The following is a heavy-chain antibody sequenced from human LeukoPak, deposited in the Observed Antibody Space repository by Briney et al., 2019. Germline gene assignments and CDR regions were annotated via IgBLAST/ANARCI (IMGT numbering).Heavy chain of an antibody. J-gene: IGHJ5*02. D-gene: IGHD2-2*01. CDR2: IYTSGST. CDR3: ARDRGGYCSSTSCYAGYWFDP. Sequence: PSQTLSLTCTVSGYSISSGNYYWTWIRQPAGKGLEWIGHIYTSGSTNYNPSLKSRVTISVDTSKNQFSLKLSSVTAADTAVYYCARDRGGYCSSTSCYAGYWFDPWGQGTLVTVSS. V-gene: IGHV4-61*09. CDR1: GYSISSGNYY.